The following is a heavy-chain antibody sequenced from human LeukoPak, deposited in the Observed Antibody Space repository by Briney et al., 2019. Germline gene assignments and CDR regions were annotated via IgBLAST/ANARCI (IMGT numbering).Heavy chain of an antibody. CDR1: GFTFSSNY. D-gene: IGHD6-6*01. V-gene: IGHV3-53*01. CDR2: IYSGGST. CDR3: ARDDRSSSAYYFDY. Sequence: GGSLRLSCAASGFTFSSNYMSWVRQAPGKGLEWVSVIYSGGSTYYADSVKGRFTISRDNSKNTLYLQMNSLRAEDTAVYYCARDDRSSSAYYFDYWGQGTLVTVSS. J-gene: IGHJ4*02.